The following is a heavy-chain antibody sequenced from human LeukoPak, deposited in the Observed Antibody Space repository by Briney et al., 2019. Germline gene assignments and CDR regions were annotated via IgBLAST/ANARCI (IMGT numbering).Heavy chain of an antibody. CDR3: ARAPREQLGPYYYYGMDV. V-gene: IGHV1-46*01. D-gene: IGHD6-13*01. Sequence: ASVKVSCKASGYTFTSYYMHWVRQAPGQGLEWMGIINPSGGSTSYAQKFQGRVTMTRDTSTSTVYMELSSLRSEDTAVYYCARAPREQLGPYYYYGMDVWGQGTRSPSP. CDR2: INPSGGST. J-gene: IGHJ6*02. CDR1: GYTFTSYY.